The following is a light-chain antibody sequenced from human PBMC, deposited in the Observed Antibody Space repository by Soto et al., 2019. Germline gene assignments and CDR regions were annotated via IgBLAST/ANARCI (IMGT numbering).Light chain of an antibody. CDR1: SSDVGGYNY. CDR3: TSVTSRHTYV. CDR2: DVS. V-gene: IGLV2-14*03. Sequence: QSVLTQPASVSGSPGQSITISCTGTSSDVGGYNYVAWYPQHPDKAPRLMIYDVSNRPSGVSDRFSGSKSGDTASLTISGLQAEDEAEYYGTSVTSRHTYVFGTGTKLTV. J-gene: IGLJ1*01.